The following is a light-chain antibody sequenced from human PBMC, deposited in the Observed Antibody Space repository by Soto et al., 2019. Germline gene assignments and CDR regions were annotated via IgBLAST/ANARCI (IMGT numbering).Light chain of an antibody. Sequence: QSALTQPASVSGSPGQSITISCTGTSSDVGRYNYVSWYQQHSDKAPKLMIYEVSNRPSGVSTRFSGSKSGNTASLTISGLQPEDEADYYCSSYTSSKTVVFGGGTQLTVL. CDR2: EVS. CDR3: SSYTSSKTVV. J-gene: IGLJ2*01. CDR1: SSDVGRYNY. V-gene: IGLV2-14*01.